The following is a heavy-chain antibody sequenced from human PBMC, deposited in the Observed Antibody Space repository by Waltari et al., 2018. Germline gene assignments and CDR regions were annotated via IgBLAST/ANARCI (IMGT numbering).Heavy chain of an antibody. CDR3: ASTHSTRSVWVSYLYY. J-gene: IGHJ4*02. Sequence: QVQLVQSGAEVKKPGASVKVSCKASGYTFTSYDINWARQATGQGLEWRGGMNPNSGNTGDAQKFKGGVTMTRSTPISTAYMELSSLRSVDTAVYYCASTHSTRSVWVSYLYYWGQGTLGTVSS. CDR1: GYTFTSYD. D-gene: IGHD3-16*02. CDR2: MNPNSGNT. V-gene: IGHV1-8*01.